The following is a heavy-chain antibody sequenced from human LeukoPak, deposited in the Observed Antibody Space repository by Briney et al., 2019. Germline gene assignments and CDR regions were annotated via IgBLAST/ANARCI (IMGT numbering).Heavy chain of an antibody. J-gene: IGHJ4*02. Sequence: PGGSLRLSCAASGFTFSSYNMNWVRQAPGKGLEWVSSISGNSSYIYYADSVKGRFTISRDSAKNSLYPQMNSLRAEDTAVYYCARDRSNGVLLRYWGQGTLVTVSS. D-gene: IGHD2/OR15-2a*01. V-gene: IGHV3-21*01. CDR2: ISGNSSYI. CDR1: GFTFSSYN. CDR3: ARDRSNGVLLRY.